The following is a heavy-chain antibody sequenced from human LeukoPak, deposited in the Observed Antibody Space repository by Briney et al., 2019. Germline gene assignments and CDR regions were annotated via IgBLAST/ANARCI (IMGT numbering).Heavy chain of an antibody. D-gene: IGHD3/OR15-3a*01. CDR2: IKQDGSEK. J-gene: IGHJ4*02. CDR1: GFTFSSYW. Sequence: GRSLRLSCAASGFTFSSYWMSWVRQAPGKGLEWVANIKQDGSEKYYVDSVKGRFTISRDNAKNSLYLQMSSLRAEDTAVYYCAKGMIFGYFEDWGQGALVTVSS. V-gene: IGHV3-7*01. CDR3: AKGMIFGYFED.